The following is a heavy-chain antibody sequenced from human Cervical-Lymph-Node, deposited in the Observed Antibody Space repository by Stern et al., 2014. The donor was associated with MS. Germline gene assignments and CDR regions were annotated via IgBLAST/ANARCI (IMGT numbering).Heavy chain of an antibody. CDR3: ARVRRTLLHAFDI. Sequence: VQLLQPGAEVKKPGESLKISCQASGYNFANNWIGWVRQGPGKGLEWMGIINPRDSDARYNPSFRAQVTISADQSTHPSSLPLSRLTTSDTAIFFCARVRRTLLHAFDIWGQGTYVTVSS. J-gene: IGHJ3*02. D-gene: IGHD4/OR15-4a*01. CDR2: INPRDSDA. CDR1: GYNFANNW. V-gene: IGHV5-51*03.